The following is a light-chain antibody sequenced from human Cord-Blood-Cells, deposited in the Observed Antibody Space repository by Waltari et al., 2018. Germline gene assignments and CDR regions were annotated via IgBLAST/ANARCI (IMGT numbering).Light chain of an antibody. Sequence: QSALTQPASVSGSPGQSITISCTGTSSDVGGYTYVSWYQQHTGKAPKLMIYDVSTRPSGVSNRFSGSKSGNTASLTISGLQAEDEADYYCSSYTSSSTLGVFGGGTKLTVL. J-gene: IGLJ3*02. CDR3: SSYTSSSTLGV. CDR2: DVS. V-gene: IGLV2-14*03. CDR1: SSDVGGYTY.